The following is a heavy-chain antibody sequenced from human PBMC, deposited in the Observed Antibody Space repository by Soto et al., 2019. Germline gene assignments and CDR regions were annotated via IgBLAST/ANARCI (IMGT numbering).Heavy chain of an antibody. CDR1: GFNFNNYW. D-gene: IGHD6-19*01. CDR3: ARDEYPSGRYHAFDI. J-gene: IGHJ3*02. CDR2: IKLDGSEK. V-gene: IGHV3-7*03. Sequence: EVQLVESGGGLVQPGGSLRLSCAASGFNFNNYWMNWVRQAPGKGLEWVANIKLDGSEKYYVDSVKGRFTISRDNAKNSLYLQMNSLRTEDTAMYYCARDEYPSGRYHAFDIWGQGTMVTVSS.